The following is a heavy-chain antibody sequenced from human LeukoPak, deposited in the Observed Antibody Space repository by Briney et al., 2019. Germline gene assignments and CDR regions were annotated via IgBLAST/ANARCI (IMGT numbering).Heavy chain of an antibody. CDR3: ARSSYYDGSGTYYHAFDI. J-gene: IGHJ3*02. Sequence: SETLSLTCTVSGGSISSYYWNWIRQPPGKGLEWIGYVYSSGSTNHNPSLRSRVTISVDTSKTQFSLKLSSVTAADTAVYYCARSSYYDGSGTYYHAFDIWGQGTMVTVSS. CDR2: VYSSGST. V-gene: IGHV4-59*01. CDR1: GGSISSYY. D-gene: IGHD3-10*01.